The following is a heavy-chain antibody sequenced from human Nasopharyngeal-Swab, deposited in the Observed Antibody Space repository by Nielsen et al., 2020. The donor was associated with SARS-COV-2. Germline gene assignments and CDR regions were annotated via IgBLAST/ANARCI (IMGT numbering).Heavy chain of an antibody. CDR3: TTGRYSSGWRGKTYYFDY. V-gene: IGHV3-15*01. CDR2: IKSKTDGGTT. Sequence: GKVLEWVGGIKSKTDGGTTDYAAPVKGRFTISRDDSKNTLYLQMNSLKTEDTAVYYCTTGRYSSGWRGKTYYFDYWGQGTLVTVSS. J-gene: IGHJ4*02. D-gene: IGHD6-19*01.